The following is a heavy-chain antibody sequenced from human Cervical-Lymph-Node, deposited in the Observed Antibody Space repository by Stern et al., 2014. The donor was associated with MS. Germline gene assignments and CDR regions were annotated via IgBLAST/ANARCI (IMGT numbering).Heavy chain of an antibody. CDR3: ARPRGSGYGVGATDS. Sequence: EVQLLQSGAEVKKPGESLKIACKASGYTFTTYWIGWVRQMPGKGLEWMGTIYPDDSDTRYSPSFQGQVTISADKSISTAYLQWSSLKASDTAIYYCARPRGSGYGVGATDSWGQGTLVIVSS. J-gene: IGHJ4*02. CDR1: GYTFTTYW. D-gene: IGHD1-26*01. V-gene: IGHV5-51*01. CDR2: IYPDDSDT.